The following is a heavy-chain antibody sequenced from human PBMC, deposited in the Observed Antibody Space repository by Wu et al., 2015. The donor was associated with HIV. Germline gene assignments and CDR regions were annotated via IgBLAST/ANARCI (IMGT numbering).Heavy chain of an antibody. D-gene: IGHD3-10*01. CDR2: INPNSGGT. CDR3: VAEGGSGSYSPYFDY. J-gene: IGHJ4*02. Sequence: QVQLVQSGAEVKKPGASVKVSCKASGYTFTGYYMHWVRQAPGQGLEWMGWINPNSGGTNYAQKFQGRVTMTRDTSISTAYMELSRLRSDDTAVYYCVAEGGSGSYSPYFDYWGQGTLVTVSS. V-gene: IGHV1-2*02. CDR1: GYTFTGYY.